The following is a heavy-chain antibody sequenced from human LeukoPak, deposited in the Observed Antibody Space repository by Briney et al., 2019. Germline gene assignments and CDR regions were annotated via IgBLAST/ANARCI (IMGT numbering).Heavy chain of an antibody. V-gene: IGHV3-30-3*01. J-gene: IGHJ4*02. CDR1: GFTFSSYA. CDR3: ARVTSRWEYYFDY. Sequence: PGGYLRLSCAASGFTFSSYAMHWVRQAPGKGLEWVSVISYDGSNKYYADSVRGRFTISRDNSKNTLYLQMNSLRAEDTAVYYCARVTSRWEYYFDYWGQGTLVTVSS. CDR2: ISYDGSNK. D-gene: IGHD6-13*01.